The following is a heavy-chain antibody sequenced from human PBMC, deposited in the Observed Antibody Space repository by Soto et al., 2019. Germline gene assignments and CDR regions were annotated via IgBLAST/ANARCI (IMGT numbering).Heavy chain of an antibody. V-gene: IGHV1-24*01. CDR1: GHTLTELS. D-gene: IGHD3-10*01. CDR3: ATHPSTSRGLKVWRFEL. CDR2: FDPEHGKT. Sequence: QVRLVQSGAGVKKPGASVKVSCKVSGHTLTELSMHWVRQAPGKGLEWMGGFDPEHGKTVFTQDFQGRVTVTEDTSTDTVYMELSGLRNEDTAVYYCATHPSTSRGLKVWRFELWGRGTLVTVSS. J-gene: IGHJ2*01.